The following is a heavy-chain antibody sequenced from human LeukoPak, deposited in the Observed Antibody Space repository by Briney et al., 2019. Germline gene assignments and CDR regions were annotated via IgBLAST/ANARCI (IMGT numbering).Heavy chain of an antibody. CDR3: AKDLYDYGDYNPFDY. CDR1: GFTFSSYS. V-gene: IGHV3-30*18. J-gene: IGHJ4*02. CDR2: ISYDGSNK. D-gene: IGHD4-17*01. Sequence: GGSLRLSCAASGFTFSSYSMNWVRQAPGKGLEWVAVISYDGSNKYYADSVKGRFTISRDNSKNTLYLQMNSLRAEDTAVYYCAKDLYDYGDYNPFDYWGQGTLVTVSS.